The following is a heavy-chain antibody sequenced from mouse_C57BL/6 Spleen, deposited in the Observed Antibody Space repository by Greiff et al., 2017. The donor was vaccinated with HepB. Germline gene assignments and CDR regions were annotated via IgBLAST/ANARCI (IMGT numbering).Heavy chain of an antibody. J-gene: IGHJ2*01. Sequence: VQLQQPGAELVKPGASVKLSCKASGSTFTSYWMQWVKQRPGQGLEWIGEIDPSDSYTNYNQKFKGKATLTVDTSSSTAYMQLSTLTSEDSAVYFWARGGITTVHYWGQGTTLSHSS. D-gene: IGHD1-1*01. CDR1: GSTFTSYW. CDR3: ARGGITTVHY. V-gene: IGHV1-50*01. CDR2: IDPSDSYT.